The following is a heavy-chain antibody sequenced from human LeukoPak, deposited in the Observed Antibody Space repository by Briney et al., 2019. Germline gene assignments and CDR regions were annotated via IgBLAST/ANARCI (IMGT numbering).Heavy chain of an antibody. V-gene: IGHV3-30-3*01. CDR1: GFTFSSYA. CDR3: RESLDY. CDR2: ISYDGSNK. Sequence: GGSLRLSCAASGFTFSSYAMHWVGQAPGKGLEWVAVISYDGSNKYYADSVKGRFTISRDNSKNTLYLQMNSLRAEDTAVYYCRESLDYWGQGTLVTVSS. J-gene: IGHJ4*02.